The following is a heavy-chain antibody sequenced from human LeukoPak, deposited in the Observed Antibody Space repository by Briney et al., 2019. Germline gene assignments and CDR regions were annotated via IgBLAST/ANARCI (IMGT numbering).Heavy chain of an antibody. Sequence: RASVKVSCMASGYTFTGYYMHWVRHAPGQGLEWMGWINPNSGGTNYAQKFKGWVTMTRDTSISTAYMELSRLRSDDTAVYYCARDQRPVRYCDWLGAGGYDYWGQGTLVTVSS. D-gene: IGHD3-9*01. CDR2: INPNSGGT. CDR1: GYTFTGYY. V-gene: IGHV1-2*04. J-gene: IGHJ4*02. CDR3: ARDQRPVRYCDWLGAGGYDY.